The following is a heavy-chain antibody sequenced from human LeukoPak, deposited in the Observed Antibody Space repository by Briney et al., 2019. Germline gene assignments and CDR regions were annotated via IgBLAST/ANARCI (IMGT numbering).Heavy chain of an antibody. D-gene: IGHD6-19*01. Sequence: GGSLKLSCAASGFTVSSAYISWVRQAPGKGLEWLSAIYSDGNTYYADSVKGRFTIFSDNSKNMLYLQMNSLRADDTAVYYCARAPSGWYFDSWGQGTLVTVSS. V-gene: IGHV3-53*01. CDR3: ARAPSGWYFDS. CDR2: IYSDGNT. J-gene: IGHJ4*02. CDR1: GFTVSSAY.